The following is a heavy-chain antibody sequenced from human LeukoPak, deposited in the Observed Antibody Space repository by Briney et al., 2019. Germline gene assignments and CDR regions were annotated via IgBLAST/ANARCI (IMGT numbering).Heavy chain of an antibody. CDR2: IYYTGST. CDR3: ARGSVLLSMDV. J-gene: IGHJ6*03. Sequence: SETLSLTCNVFGGSIGSFYWNWIRQPPGKGLEWIGYIYYTGSTNYNPSLKSRVTISVDTSKNQFSLKVSSVTAADTAVYYCARGSVLLSMDVWGKGTTVTISS. V-gene: IGHV4-59*01. CDR1: GGSIGSFY. D-gene: IGHD3-10*01.